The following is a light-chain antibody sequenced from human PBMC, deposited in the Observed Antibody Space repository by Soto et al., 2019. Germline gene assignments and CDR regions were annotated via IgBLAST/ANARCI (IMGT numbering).Light chain of an antibody. CDR3: QQNYRATPWT. Sequence: DIQMTQSPSSLSASVGDRITITCRASQSISRYLTWYQHKPGKAPKLLINAASSLERGVPSRFSGGGSGTDFTLNISSLQPDYFATYYCQQNYRATPWTFGQGPKVEVK. J-gene: IGKJ1*01. V-gene: IGKV1-39*01. CDR2: AAS. CDR1: QSISRY.